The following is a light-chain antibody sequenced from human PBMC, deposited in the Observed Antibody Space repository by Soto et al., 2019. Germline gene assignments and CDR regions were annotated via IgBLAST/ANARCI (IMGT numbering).Light chain of an antibody. V-gene: IGLV2-14*01. CDR3: SSYTSTHTWV. Sequence: QSALTQPASVSGSPGQSITISCTGTSSDVGGHNYVSWYQQHPGKAPKFMIFEVSNRPSGVSNRFSGSKSGNTASLTISGLQAEDEADYYCSSYTSTHTWVFGGGTQLTVL. CDR1: SSDVGGHNY. J-gene: IGLJ3*02. CDR2: EVS.